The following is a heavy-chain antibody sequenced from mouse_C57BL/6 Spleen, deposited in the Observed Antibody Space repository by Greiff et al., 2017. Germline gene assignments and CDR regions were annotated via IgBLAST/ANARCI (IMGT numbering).Heavy chain of an antibody. Sequence: DVQLQESGPGMVKPSQSLSLTCTVTGYSITSGYDWHWIRHFPGNKLEWMGYISYSGSTNYNPSLKSRISITHDTSKNHFFLKLNSVTTMDTATYYCASMNWDGAMDYWGQGTSVTVSS. CDR2: ISYSGST. J-gene: IGHJ4*01. CDR3: ASMNWDGAMDY. D-gene: IGHD4-1*01. V-gene: IGHV3-1*01. CDR1: GYSITSGYD.